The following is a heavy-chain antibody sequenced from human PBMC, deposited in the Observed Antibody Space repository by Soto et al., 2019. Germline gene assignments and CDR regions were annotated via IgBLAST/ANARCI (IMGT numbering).Heavy chain of an antibody. CDR1: GGSFSGYY. CDR2: INHSGST. CDR3: ARVTGRYYYGMDV. Sequence: QVQLQQWGAGLLKPSETLSLTCAVYGGSFSGYYWSWIRQPPGKGLEWMGEINHSGSTNYNPSLKSRVTISVDTSKNQFSLTLSSVTAADTAVYYCARVTGRYYYGMDVWGQGTTVNVSS. V-gene: IGHV4-34*01. J-gene: IGHJ6*02.